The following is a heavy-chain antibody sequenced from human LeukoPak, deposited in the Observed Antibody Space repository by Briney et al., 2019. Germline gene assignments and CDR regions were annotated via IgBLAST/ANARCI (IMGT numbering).Heavy chain of an antibody. CDR3: LGDKEQWMETLDY. J-gene: IGHJ4*02. D-gene: IGHD6-19*01. CDR1: GFKFDNYA. Sequence: GGSLRLSCAASGFKFDNYAMHWVRQAPGKGLEWVSGIIWNSGSIAYANSVKGRFTISRDNAQNSLYLRMNSLRPEDTALYYCLGDKEQWMETLDYWGQGTLVTVSS. V-gene: IGHV3-9*01. CDR2: IIWNSGSI.